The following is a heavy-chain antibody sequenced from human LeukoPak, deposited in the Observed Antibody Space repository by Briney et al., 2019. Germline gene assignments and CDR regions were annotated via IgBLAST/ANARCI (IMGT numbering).Heavy chain of an antibody. CDR3: ARVVPYSGSHWGLDY. CDR1: GFTFSSYA. CDR2: ISGSVGST. Sequence: GGSLRLSCAASGFTFSSYAMRWVRQAPGKGLEWVSAISGSVGSTYYADSVKGRFTISRDNSKNTLYLQMNSLRAEGTAVYYCARVVPYSGSHWGLDYWGQGTLVTVSS. J-gene: IGHJ4*02. D-gene: IGHD1-26*01. V-gene: IGHV3-23*01.